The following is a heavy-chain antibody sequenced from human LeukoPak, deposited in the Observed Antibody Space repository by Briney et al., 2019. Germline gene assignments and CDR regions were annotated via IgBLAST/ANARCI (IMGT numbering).Heavy chain of an antibody. V-gene: IGHV3-53*01. Sequence: PGGSLRLSCAASGFTVSSNYMSWVRQAPGKGLEWVSVIYSGGNTYYADSVKGRFTISSDNSKNTLYLQMNSLRAEDTAMYYCARDIVAGNYGKDVWGQGTKVTVSS. J-gene: IGHJ6*02. CDR3: ARDIVAGNYGKDV. CDR1: GFTVSSNY. CDR2: IYSGGNT. D-gene: IGHD2-15*01.